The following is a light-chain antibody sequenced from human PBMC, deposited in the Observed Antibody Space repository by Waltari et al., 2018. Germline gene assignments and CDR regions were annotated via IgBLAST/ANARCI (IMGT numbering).Light chain of an antibody. Sequence: NFMLTQPHSVSESPGKTVTISCIRSSGSIASNYVQWYHQRPGSAPTTVIYEDNQRPSGVPARVSGSIDSSSNSASLTISGLKTEDEGDYFCQPYDSSNHGRVFGGGTKLTVL. J-gene: IGLJ2*01. CDR3: QPYDSSNHGRV. V-gene: IGLV6-57*04. CDR2: EDN. CDR1: SGSIASNY.